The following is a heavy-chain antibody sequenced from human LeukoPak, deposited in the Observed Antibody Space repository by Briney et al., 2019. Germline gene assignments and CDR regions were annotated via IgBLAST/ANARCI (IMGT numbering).Heavy chain of an antibody. CDR1: GFTFSSYA. D-gene: IGHD2-2*01. V-gene: IGHV3-23*01. J-gene: IGHJ4*02. Sequence: GGSLRLSCAASGFTFSSYAMSWVRQAPGKGLEWVSAINGSGGSTYYADSVKGRFTISRDNSKNTLYLQMNSLRAEDTAVYYCAKVSIVVVPAATNFGYWGQGTLVTVSS. CDR3: AKVSIVVVPAATNFGY. CDR2: INGSGGST.